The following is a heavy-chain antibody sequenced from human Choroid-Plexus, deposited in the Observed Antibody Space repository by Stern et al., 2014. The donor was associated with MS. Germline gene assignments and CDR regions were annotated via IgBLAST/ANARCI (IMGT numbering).Heavy chain of an antibody. D-gene: IGHD2/OR15-2a*01. CDR2: ISYDGGNK. J-gene: IGHJ5*02. CDR1: GFTFGSCA. Sequence: VQLVESGGGVVQPGRPLRLSCVASGFTFGSCAMHWVRQAPGKGLEWVAGISYDGGNKYYADSVKGRFTISRDNSQNPLYMQMSSLRPEDTAVYYCAKDRQYLTYFFDHWGQGSLVTVSS. V-gene: IGHV3-30*18. CDR3: AKDRQYLTYFFDH.